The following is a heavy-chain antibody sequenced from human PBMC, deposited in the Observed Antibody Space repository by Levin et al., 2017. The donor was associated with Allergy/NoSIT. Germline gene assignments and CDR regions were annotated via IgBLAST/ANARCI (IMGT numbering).Heavy chain of an antibody. CDR3: TRQDTRTYYDTLTALHIDY. J-gene: IGHJ4*02. CDR1: GGSISSSSYY. V-gene: IGHV4-39*01. Sequence: SETLSLTCTVSGGSISSSSYYWGWIRQPPGKGLEWIGSIYYSGGTYYNPSLKSRVTISVDTSKNQFSLKLSSVTAADTAVYYCTRQDTRTYYDTLTALHIDYWGQGTLVTVSS. CDR2: IYYSGGT. D-gene: IGHD3-9*01.